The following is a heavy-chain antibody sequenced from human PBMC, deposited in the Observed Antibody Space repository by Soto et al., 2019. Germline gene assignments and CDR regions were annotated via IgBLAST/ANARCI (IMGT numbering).Heavy chain of an antibody. CDR2: MTSDMKNI. V-gene: IGHV3-48*02. CDR3: ARSVEGHFDY. CDR1: GFTFRIYS. Sequence: EVQLVESGGGLVQPGGSLRLSCAASGFTFRIYSMNWIRQAPGKGLEWVSYMTSDMKNIHYADSVKGRFTISRDNARNSVYLQMTSLRDEDTAVYYCARSVEGHFDYWGQGTLVTVSS. D-gene: IGHD6-19*01. J-gene: IGHJ4*02.